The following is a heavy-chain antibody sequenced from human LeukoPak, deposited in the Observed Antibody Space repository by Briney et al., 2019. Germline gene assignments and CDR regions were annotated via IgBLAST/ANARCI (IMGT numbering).Heavy chain of an antibody. D-gene: IGHD3-3*01. J-gene: IGHJ4*02. V-gene: IGHV3-48*01. CDR3: ARDGLWSGSFDY. CDR1: GFTFSSYW. CDR2: ISSSSSTI. Sequence: GGSLRLSCAASGFTFSSYWMSWVRQAPGKGLEWVSHISSSSSTIYYADSVKGRFTISRDNAKNSLYLQMNSLRAEDTAVYYCARDGLWSGSFDYWGQGTLVTVSS.